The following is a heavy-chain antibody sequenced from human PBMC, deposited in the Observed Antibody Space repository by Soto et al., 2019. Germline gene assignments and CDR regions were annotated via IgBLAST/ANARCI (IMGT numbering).Heavy chain of an antibody. CDR2: INTDGSST. D-gene: IGHD3-10*01. V-gene: IGHV3-74*01. J-gene: IGHJ4*02. CDR1: GFTFSSFW. CDR3: AKRGVDTFGLSY. Sequence: VQLVESGGGLVQPGGSLRLSCAVSGFTFSSFWMHWVRQAPGEGLVWVSRINTDGSSTSYADSVKGRFIISRDNAKNTLYLQMNSLRVEDTAMYYCAKRGVDTFGLSYWGQGTLVTVSS.